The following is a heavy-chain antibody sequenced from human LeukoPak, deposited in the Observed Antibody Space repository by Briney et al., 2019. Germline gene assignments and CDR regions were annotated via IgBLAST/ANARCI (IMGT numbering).Heavy chain of an antibody. CDR1: GGSIGSSSYY. J-gene: IGHJ3*02. Sequence: SETLSLTCTVSGGSIGSSSYYWGWIRQPPGKGLEWIGSIYYSGSTYYNPSLKSRVTISVDTSKNQFSLKLSSVTAADTAVYYCARPAENDAFDIWGQGTMVTVSS. CDR2: IYYSGST. CDR3: ARPAENDAFDI. V-gene: IGHV4-39*01.